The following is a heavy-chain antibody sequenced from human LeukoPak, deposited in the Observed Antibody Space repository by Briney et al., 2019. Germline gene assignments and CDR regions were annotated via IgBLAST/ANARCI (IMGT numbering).Heavy chain of an antibody. CDR2: ISSSSSTI. J-gene: IGHJ4*02. CDR1: GFTFSSYS. V-gene: IGHV3-48*01. CDR3: ARDGSVAGNDY. Sequence: GGSLRLSCAASGFTFSSYSMNWVRQAPGKGLEWVSYISSSSSTIYYADSVKGRFTISRDNAKNSLYLQMNSLRAEDTAVYYYARDGSVAGNDYWGQGTLVTVSS. D-gene: IGHD6-19*01.